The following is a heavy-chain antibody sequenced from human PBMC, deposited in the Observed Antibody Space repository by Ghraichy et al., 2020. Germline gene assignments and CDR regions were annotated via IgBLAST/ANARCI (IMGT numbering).Heavy chain of an antibody. Sequence: GESLNISCAASGFTFSSYGMHWVRQAPGKGLEWVAVISYDGSNKYYADSVKGRFTISRDNSKNTLYLQMNSLRAEDTAVYYCAKDRSNGWYRLPVYWGQGALVTVSS. CDR2: ISYDGSNK. CDR1: GFTFSSYG. CDR3: AKDRSNGWYRLPVY. V-gene: IGHV3-30*18. D-gene: IGHD6-19*01. J-gene: IGHJ4*02.